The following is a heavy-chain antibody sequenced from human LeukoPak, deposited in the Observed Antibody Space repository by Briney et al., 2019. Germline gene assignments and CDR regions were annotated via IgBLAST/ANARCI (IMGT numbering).Heavy chain of an antibody. V-gene: IGHV4-4*07. Sequence: SETLSLTCTDSGGSTSSYYWSWIRQPAGKGLEWIGRIYTSGSTNYNPSLKSRVTMSVDTSKNQFSLKLSSVTAADTAVYYCARDDSTYSSSRGYYYYGMDVWGQGTTVTVSS. J-gene: IGHJ6*02. CDR2: IYTSGST. D-gene: IGHD6-6*01. CDR3: ARDDSTYSSSRGYYYYGMDV. CDR1: GGSTSSYY.